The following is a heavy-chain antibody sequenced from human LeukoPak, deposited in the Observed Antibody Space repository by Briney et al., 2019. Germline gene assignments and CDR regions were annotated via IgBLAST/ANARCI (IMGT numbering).Heavy chain of an antibody. J-gene: IGHJ4*02. D-gene: IGHD3-22*01. CDR1: GFTFSSYA. Sequence: GGSLRLSCATSGFTFSSYAMSWVRQAPGKGLEWVSAIKDNGGSTVYADSVKGRFTISRDNSKNTLYLQMNTLRADDTAVYYCAKDVIHYYDSSGYPDYWGQGTLVTVSS. CDR2: IKDNGGST. V-gene: IGHV3-23*01. CDR3: AKDVIHYYDSSGYPDY.